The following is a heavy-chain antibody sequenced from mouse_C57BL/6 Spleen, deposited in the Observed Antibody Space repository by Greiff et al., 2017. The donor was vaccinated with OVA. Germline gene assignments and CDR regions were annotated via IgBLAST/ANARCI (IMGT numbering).Heavy chain of an antibody. D-gene: IGHD2-2*01. J-gene: IGHJ3*01. CDR2: IFPGSGST. Sequence: VQLVESGPELVKPGASVKISCKASGYSFTDYYINWVKQRPGQGLEWIGWIFPGSGSTYYNEKFKGKATLTVDKSSSTAYMLLSSLTSEDSAVYFCARSLYGYAWFAYWGQGTLVTVSA. CDR3: ARSLYGYAWFAY. CDR1: GYSFTDYY. V-gene: IGHV1-75*01.